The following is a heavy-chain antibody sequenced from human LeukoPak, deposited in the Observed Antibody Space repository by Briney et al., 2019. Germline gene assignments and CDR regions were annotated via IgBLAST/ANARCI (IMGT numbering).Heavy chain of an antibody. D-gene: IGHD6-13*01. V-gene: IGHV3-64*04. J-gene: IGHJ4*02. CDR1: GFTFSNYA. CDR2: ISANGGST. CDR3: ARDPKYSNSWFFDY. Sequence: PGDSLRLSCSASGFTFSNYAMHWVRQAPGKGLEYVSAISANGGSTYYADSVRGRFTMSRDNSNNTLYLQMNSLRAEDTAVYYCARDPKYSNSWFFDYWGQGTLVTVSS.